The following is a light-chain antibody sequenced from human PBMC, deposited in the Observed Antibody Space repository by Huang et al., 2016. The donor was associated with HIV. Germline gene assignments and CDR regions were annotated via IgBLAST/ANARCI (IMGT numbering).Light chain of an antibody. J-gene: IGKJ1*01. CDR2: GAS. Sequence: EIVMTQSPATLSVSPGARATLSCRASQSVSSTLAWYQQKPGQAPRLLIYGASTRATGIPARCSGSGSGTDFTLTISSLQSEDFAVYYCQQYNNWPRTFGQGTKVEIK. CDR3: QQYNNWPRT. CDR1: QSVSST. V-gene: IGKV3-15*01.